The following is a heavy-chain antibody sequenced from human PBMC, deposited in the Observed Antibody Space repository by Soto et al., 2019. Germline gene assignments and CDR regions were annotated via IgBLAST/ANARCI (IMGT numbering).Heavy chain of an antibody. CDR3: ARARLTFAYGMDV. Sequence: QVLLRESGPGLVKPSETLSLACTVSGCPFNSGAYSWIWIRQPPGKGLEWIGSIYYTGSTNFNPSLKSRVTISMDTSKNQFSLNLKSVTTADTAVYYCARARLTFAYGMDVWGQGATVTVPS. V-gene: IGHV4-61*08. CDR2: IYYTGST. CDR1: GCPFNSGAYS. J-gene: IGHJ6*02. D-gene: IGHD3-16*01.